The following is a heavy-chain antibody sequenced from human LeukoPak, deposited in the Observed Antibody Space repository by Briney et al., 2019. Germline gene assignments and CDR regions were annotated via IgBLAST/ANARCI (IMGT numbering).Heavy chain of an antibody. CDR3: ARGSADPGLPFASGSYLGNWFDP. V-gene: IGHV4-34*01. CDR2: INHSGST. CDR1: GGSFSGYY. D-gene: IGHD1-26*01. Sequence: SETLSLTCAVYGGSFSGYYWSWIRQPPGKGLEWIGEINHSGSTNYNPSLKSRVTISVDTSKNQFSLKLSSVTAADTAVYYCARGSADPGLPFASGSYLGNWFDPWGQGTLVTVSS. J-gene: IGHJ5*02.